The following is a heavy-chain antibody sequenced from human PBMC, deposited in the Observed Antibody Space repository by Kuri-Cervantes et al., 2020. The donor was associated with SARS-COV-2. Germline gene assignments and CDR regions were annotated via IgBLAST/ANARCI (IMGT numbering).Heavy chain of an antibody. V-gene: IGHV1-69*13. CDR3: AGVMCSGGSCYSYYYYYMDV. J-gene: IGHJ6*03. D-gene: IGHD2-15*01. Sequence: SVKVSCKASGGTFSSYAISWVRQAPAQGLEWMGGIIPIFGTANYAQKFQGRVTITADESTSTAYMELSSLRSEDTAVYYCAGVMCSGGSCYSYYYYYMDVWGKGTTVTVSS. CDR2: IIPIFGTA. CDR1: GGTFSSYA.